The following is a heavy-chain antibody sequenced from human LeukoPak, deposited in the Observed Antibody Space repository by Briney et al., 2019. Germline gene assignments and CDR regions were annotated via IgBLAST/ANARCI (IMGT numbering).Heavy chain of an antibody. J-gene: IGHJ4*02. CDR3: ARKYLYGSGKPHFDH. CDR2: MNPNSGNT. CDR1: GYTFTSYD. V-gene: IGHV1-8*01. D-gene: IGHD3-10*01. Sequence: ASVKVSCKASGYTFTSYDINWGRQATGQGLEWMGWMNPNSGNTGYAQKFQGRVTMTRNTSISTAYMELSSLRSDDTAVYFCARKYLYGSGKPHFDHWGQGTLVTVSS.